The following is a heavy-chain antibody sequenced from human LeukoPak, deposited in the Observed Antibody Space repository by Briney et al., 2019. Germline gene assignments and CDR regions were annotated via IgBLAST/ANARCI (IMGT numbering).Heavy chain of an antibody. Sequence: GGSLRLSCAASGFTFSSYEMNWVRQAPGKGLEWVSYISSSGSTIYYADSVKGRFTISRDSAKNSLYLQMNSLRAEDTAVYYCARELWDYGMDVWGQGTTVTVSS. J-gene: IGHJ6*02. CDR1: GFTFSSYE. V-gene: IGHV3-48*03. D-gene: IGHD5-18*01. CDR3: ARELWDYGMDV. CDR2: ISSSGSTI.